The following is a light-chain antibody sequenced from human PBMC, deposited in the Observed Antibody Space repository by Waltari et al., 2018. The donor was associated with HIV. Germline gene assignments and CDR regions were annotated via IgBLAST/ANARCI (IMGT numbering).Light chain of an antibody. J-gene: IGLJ1*01. V-gene: IGLV2-8*01. CDR1: SSDVGGYNY. CDR3: SSYAGSSYV. CDR2: EVS. Sequence: QSALTQPPSASGSPGQSVTISCTGTSSDVGGYNYVSWYQQHPGKAPKLMIYEVSKRPSGVPDRFFGSKSGNTASLTVSGLQAEDEADYYCSSYAGSSYVFGTGTKVTVL.